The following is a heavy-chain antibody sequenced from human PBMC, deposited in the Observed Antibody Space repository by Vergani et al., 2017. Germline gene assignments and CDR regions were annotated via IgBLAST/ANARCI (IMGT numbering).Heavy chain of an antibody. J-gene: IGHJ4*02. D-gene: IGHD3-10*01. CDR1: GSTFSSYA. V-gene: IGHV3-9*01. CDR3: TKDQAGDLDY. Sequence: EVQLVESGGGLVQPGGSLRLSCAASGSTFSSYAMNWVRQAPGKGLEWVSGILSNSGRIGYADSVKGRFTISRDDDKNSLYLQMNSLRIEDTAVYYCTKDQAGDLDYWGQGTLVTVSS. CDR2: ILSNSGRI.